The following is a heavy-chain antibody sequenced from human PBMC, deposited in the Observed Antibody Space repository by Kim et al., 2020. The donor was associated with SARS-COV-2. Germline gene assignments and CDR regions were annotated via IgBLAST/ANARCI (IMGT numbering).Heavy chain of an antibody. CDR1: GFTFSRYA. J-gene: IGHJ4*02. CDR3: GAYNY. Sequence: GGSLRLSCAASGFTFSRYAMSWARQAPGKGLEWVSTISDSGVRTHYAASVKGRFTISRDNSKSTLFLQMNSLRAEDTAVYYCGAYNYWEQGSLVTFSS. V-gene: IGHV3-23*01. CDR2: ISDSGVRT. D-gene: IGHD3-16*01.